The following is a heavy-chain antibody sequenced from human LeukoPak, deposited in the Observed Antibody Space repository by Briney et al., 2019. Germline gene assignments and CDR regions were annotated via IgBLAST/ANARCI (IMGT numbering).Heavy chain of an antibody. V-gene: IGHV3-30*18. Sequence: GGSLRLSCAASGFTFSSYGMHWVRQAPGKGLEWVAVISYDGSNKYYADSVKGRFTISRDNSKNTLYLQMNSLRAEDTAVYYCAKDRLVRWLQFGGPLGYWGQGTLVTVSS. CDR3: AKDRLVRWLQFGGPLGY. CDR2: ISYDGSNK. J-gene: IGHJ4*02. D-gene: IGHD5-24*01. CDR1: GFTFSSYG.